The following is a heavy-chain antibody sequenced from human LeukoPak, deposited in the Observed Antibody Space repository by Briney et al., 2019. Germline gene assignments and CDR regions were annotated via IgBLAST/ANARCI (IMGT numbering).Heavy chain of an antibody. Sequence: ASVKVSCKASGYTFTGYYMHWVRQAPGQGLEWMGWINPNSCGTNYAQKFQGRVTMTRDTSISTAYMELSRLRSDDTAAYYCARGKHGSGWYVYWGQGTLVTVSS. J-gene: IGHJ4*02. D-gene: IGHD6-19*01. CDR1: GYTFTGYY. CDR3: ARGKHGSGWYVY. CDR2: INPNSCGT. V-gene: IGHV1-2*02.